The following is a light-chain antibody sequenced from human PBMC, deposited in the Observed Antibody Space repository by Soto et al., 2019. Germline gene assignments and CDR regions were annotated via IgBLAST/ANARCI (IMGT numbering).Light chain of an antibody. CDR2: GAS. CDR3: QHYSSSLT. J-gene: IGKJ4*01. V-gene: IGKV3-20*01. Sequence: ETVLTQSPGTLSLSPGERASLSCRASSPVDSISVAWYQQQPGQAPRLLFYGASNRATGIRDRCSGSGTGTNFTLTIRMQEPEVFAVYYCQHYSSSLTFGGGTKVDIK. CDR1: SPVDSIS.